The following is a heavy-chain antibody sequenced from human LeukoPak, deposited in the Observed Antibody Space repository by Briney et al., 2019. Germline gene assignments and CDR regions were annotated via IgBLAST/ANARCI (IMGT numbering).Heavy chain of an antibody. Sequence: GGSLRLSCAASGFTFPNYDMSWVRQAPGKGLEWVAIIWYDATKQYYADSVNGRFTISRDNSKNTLYLQMNSLRAEDTAVYYCARARGSFSYFFDYWGQGTLVTVSS. CDR2: IWYDATKQ. CDR3: ARARGSFSYFFDY. J-gene: IGHJ4*02. V-gene: IGHV3-33*08. D-gene: IGHD1-26*01. CDR1: GFTFPNYD.